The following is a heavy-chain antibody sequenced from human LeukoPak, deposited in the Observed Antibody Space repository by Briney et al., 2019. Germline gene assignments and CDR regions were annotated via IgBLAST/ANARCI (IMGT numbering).Heavy chain of an antibody. Sequence: GGSLRLSCAASGFTVSSNYMSWVRQAPGKGLEWVSVIYSGGTTYYADSVKGRFTISRDNSKKTLYLQMNSLRPEDTAVYYCARETGDDAFDIWGQGTMVTVSS. J-gene: IGHJ3*02. CDR2: IYSGGTT. CDR3: ARETGDDAFDI. CDR1: GFTVSSNY. D-gene: IGHD7-27*01. V-gene: IGHV3-66*01.